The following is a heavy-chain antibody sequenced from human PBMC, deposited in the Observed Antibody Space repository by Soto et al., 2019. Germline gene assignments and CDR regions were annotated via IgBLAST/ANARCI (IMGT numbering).Heavy chain of an antibody. CDR2: IFWNDEK. V-gene: IGHV2-26*01. Sequence: QVTLKESGPVLVKPTETLTLTCTVSGFSLSNANMGVNWIRQPPGKALEWLAHIFWNDEKSYSTSLKNRLTSSKDTSKSQVVLTMTNMDPMDTATYYCARGVDCGGDCYPLDYWGRGTLVTVSS. D-gene: IGHD2-21*02. CDR3: ARGVDCGGDCYPLDY. CDR1: GFSLSNANMG. J-gene: IGHJ4*02.